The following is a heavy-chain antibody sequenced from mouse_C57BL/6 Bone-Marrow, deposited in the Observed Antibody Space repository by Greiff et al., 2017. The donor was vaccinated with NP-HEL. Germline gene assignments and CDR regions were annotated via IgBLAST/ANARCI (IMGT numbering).Heavy chain of an antibody. Sequence: DVKLVESGGDLVKPGGSLKLSCAASGFTFSSYGMSWVRQTPDKRLEWVATISSGGSYTYYPDSVKGRFTISRDNAKNTLYLQMSSLKSEDTAMYYCARHPLLCLDYWGQGTTLTVSS. CDR3: ARHPLLCLDY. D-gene: IGHD2-10*01. J-gene: IGHJ2*01. CDR1: GFTFSSYG. CDR2: ISSGGSYT. V-gene: IGHV5-6*02.